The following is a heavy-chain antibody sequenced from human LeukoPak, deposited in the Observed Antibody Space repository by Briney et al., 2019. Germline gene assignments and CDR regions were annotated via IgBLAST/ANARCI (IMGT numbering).Heavy chain of an antibody. J-gene: IGHJ4*02. Sequence: DSVKVSCKASGYTFSGTGWYLYGLRQAPGQGLEGMGWIYPYTGATHYAQKFQGRVAMTRDTSISTAYMELRRLRPDDTAVYYCARDGPAQMVDFDYWGQGTLVTVSS. V-gene: IGHV1-2*02. CDR3: ARDGPAQMVDFDY. CDR1: GYTFSGTGWY. CDR2: IYPYTGAT. D-gene: IGHD3-10*01.